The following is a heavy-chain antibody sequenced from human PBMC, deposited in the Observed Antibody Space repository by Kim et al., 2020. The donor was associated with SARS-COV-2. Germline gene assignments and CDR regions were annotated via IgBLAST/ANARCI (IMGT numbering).Heavy chain of an antibody. V-gene: IGHV5-51*01. CDR2: IYPGDSDT. CDR3: ARGYCSSTSCYADYYYYGMDV. J-gene: IGHJ6*02. Sequence: GESLKISCKGSGYSFTSYWIGWVRQMPGKGLEWMGIIYPGDSDTRYSPSFQGQVTISADKSISTAYLQWSSLKASDTAMYYCARGYCSSTSCYADYYYYGMDVWGQGTTVTVSS. D-gene: IGHD2-2*01. CDR1: GYSFTSYW.